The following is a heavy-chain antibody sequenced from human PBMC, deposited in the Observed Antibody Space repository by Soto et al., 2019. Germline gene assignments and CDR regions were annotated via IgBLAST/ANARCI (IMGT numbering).Heavy chain of an antibody. D-gene: IGHD2-21*01. CDR2: ISSSGSTI. V-gene: IGHV3-11*01. CDR3: ARCEVLRQRMHI. CDR1: GFTFSYYY. J-gene: IGHJ4*02. Sequence: PGGSLRLSCAASGFTFSYYYMNWIRQAPGKGLEWVSYISSSGSTIYYADPVKGRSTISRNNAKNLYLQMNTLRAEDTAVYFCARCEVLRQRMHIWAQGTLVTVS.